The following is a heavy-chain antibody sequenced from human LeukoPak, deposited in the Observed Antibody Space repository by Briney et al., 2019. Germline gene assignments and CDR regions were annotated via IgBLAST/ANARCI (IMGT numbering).Heavy chain of an antibody. CDR2: IIPILGIA. Sequence: SVKVSCKASGGTFSSYAISWVRQAPGQGLEWMGRIIPILGIANYAQKFQGRVTITADKSTSTAYMELSSLRSEDTAVYYCARAASSETTVTYHWGQGTLVTVSS. CDR1: GGTFSSYA. D-gene: IGHD4-17*01. CDR3: ARAASSETTVTYH. V-gene: IGHV1-69*04. J-gene: IGHJ5*02.